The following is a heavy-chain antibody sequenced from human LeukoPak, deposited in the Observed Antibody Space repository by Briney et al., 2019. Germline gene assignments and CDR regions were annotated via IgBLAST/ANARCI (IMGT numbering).Heavy chain of an antibody. CDR1: GFTFSDYA. Sequence: PGGSLGLSCTASGFTFSDYAMNWFRQAPGKGLEWVGFIRSKASGGTTEYAASVKFRFTISRDDSKSIVYLQMNSLKTEDTAVYSCTSFYDSSGYYYSYFDYWGQGTLVTVSS. CDR3: TSFYDSSGYYYSYFDY. D-gene: IGHD3-22*01. J-gene: IGHJ4*02. CDR2: IRSKASGGTT. V-gene: IGHV3-49*03.